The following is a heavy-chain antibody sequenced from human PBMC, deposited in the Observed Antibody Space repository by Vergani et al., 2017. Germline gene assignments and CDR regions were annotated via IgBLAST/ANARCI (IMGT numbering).Heavy chain of an antibody. J-gene: IGHJ4*02. CDR2: ISYDGSNK. Sequence: VQLVESGGGLVQPGGSLRLSCAASGFTFSSYWMSWVRQAPGKGLEWVAVISYDGSNKYYADSVKGRFTISRDNSKNTLYLQMNSLRAEDTAVYYCAKGYSSSSSPLGVWGQGTLVTVSS. D-gene: IGHD6-6*01. V-gene: IGHV3-30*18. CDR3: AKGYSSSSSPLGV. CDR1: GFTFSSYW.